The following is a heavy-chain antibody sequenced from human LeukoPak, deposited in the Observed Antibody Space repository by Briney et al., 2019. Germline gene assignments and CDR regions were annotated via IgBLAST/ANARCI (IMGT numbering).Heavy chain of an antibody. D-gene: IGHD4-17*01. CDR1: GGSISSYY. J-gene: IGHJ3*01. V-gene: IGHV4-4*07. CDR3: AKLYGDYEHAFPL. CDR2: IYTSGST. Sequence: SETLSLTCTVSGGSISSYYWSWIRQPAGKGLEWIGRIYTSGSTNYNPSLKSRVTMSVDTSKNQFSLKLSSVTAADTGLYYCAKLYGDYEHAFPLWGQGTLVTVSS.